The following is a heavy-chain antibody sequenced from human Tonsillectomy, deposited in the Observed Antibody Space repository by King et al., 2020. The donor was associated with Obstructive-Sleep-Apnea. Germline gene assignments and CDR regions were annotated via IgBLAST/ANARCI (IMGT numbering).Heavy chain of an antibody. J-gene: IGHJ6*02. D-gene: IGHD6-6*01. CDR2: IYYSWST. Sequence: QLQESGPGLVKPSQTLSLTCTVSCGSLSRGGYYWSWIRQHPGKGLEWIGYIYYSWSTYYNPSLKRPVTISVDTSKNQFSLKLSSVTAADTAVYYCARDSSSNYYYGMDVWGQGTTVTVSS. CDR3: ARDSSSNYYYGMDV. V-gene: IGHV4-31*01. CDR1: CGSLSRGGYY.